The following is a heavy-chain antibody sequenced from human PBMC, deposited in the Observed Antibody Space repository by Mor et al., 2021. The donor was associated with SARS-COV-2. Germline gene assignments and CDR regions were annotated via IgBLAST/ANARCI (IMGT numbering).Heavy chain of an antibody. J-gene: IGHJ6*02. Sequence: WYDGSDKYYTDSVKGRFTISRDNSKNTLYLQMSSLRPEDTAVYFCARDAAYYTMDVWGQG. V-gene: IGHV3-33*01. CDR2: WYDGSDK. CDR3: ARDAAYYTMDV.